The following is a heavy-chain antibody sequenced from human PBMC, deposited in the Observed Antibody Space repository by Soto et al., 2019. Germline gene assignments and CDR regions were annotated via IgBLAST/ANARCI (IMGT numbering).Heavy chain of an antibody. CDR2: SSRTSPDI. CDR1: GFTFSTYC. D-gene: IGHD6-13*01. V-gene: IGHV3-21*01. J-gene: IGHJ4*02. CDR3: TIVFLRHRGATSWYSPLSHC. Sequence: PGGSLTLSCAASGFTFSTYCMHWVRHAPGDGLEGVTTSSRTSPDIHYGDSVKGRFTISKNNANNSLYLQMNSLRAEDTAVYYFTIVFLRHRGATSWYSPLSHCWGGGTL.